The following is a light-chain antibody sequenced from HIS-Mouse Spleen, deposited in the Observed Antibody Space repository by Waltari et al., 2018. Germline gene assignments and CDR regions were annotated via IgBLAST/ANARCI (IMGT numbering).Light chain of an antibody. CDR1: SSNIGSNY. CDR3: AAWDDSLSGPV. Sequence: QSVLTQPPSASGTPGQRVTISCSGSSSNIGSNYVYWYQQLPGTAPKLLIYRKNQRPAGVPDRFSGSKSGTSASLAISGLRSEDEADYDCAAWDDSLSGPVFGGGTKLTVL. CDR2: RKN. J-gene: IGLJ3*02. V-gene: IGLV1-47*01.